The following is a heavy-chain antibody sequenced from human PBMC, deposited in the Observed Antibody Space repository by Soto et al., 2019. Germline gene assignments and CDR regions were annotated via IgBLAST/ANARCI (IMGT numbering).Heavy chain of an antibody. J-gene: IGHJ4*02. Sequence: SETLSLTCAVYGGSFSGYYWSWIRQPPGKGLEWIGEINHSGSTNYNPSLKSRVTISVDTSKNQFSLKLSSVTAADTAVYYCARYLSGSYHMYYFDYWGQGTLVTVSS. V-gene: IGHV4-34*01. CDR1: GGSFSGYY. D-gene: IGHD1-26*01. CDR2: INHSGST. CDR3: ARYLSGSYHMYYFDY.